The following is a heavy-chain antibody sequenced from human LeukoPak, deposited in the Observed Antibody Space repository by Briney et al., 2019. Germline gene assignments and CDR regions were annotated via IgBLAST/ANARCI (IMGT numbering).Heavy chain of an antibody. CDR3: ARAEVGASYAFDI. CDR1: GYTFTSYY. V-gene: IGHV1-3*01. Sequence: ASVKVSCKASGYTFTSYYMHWVRQAPGQGLEWMGWINAGNGNTKYSQKFQGRVTITRDTSASTAYMELSSLRSEDTAVYYCARAEVGASYAFDIWGQGTMVTVSS. D-gene: IGHD1-26*01. CDR2: INAGNGNT. J-gene: IGHJ3*02.